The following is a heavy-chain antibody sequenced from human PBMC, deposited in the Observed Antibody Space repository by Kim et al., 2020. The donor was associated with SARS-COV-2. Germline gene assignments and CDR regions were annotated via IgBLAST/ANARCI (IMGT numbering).Heavy chain of an antibody. J-gene: IGHJ6*02. CDR2: IRSSSNYI. CDR3: AGDLVRRGGVDV. D-gene: IGHD6-13*01. CDR1: GFTFSSYS. Sequence: GGSLRLSCAASGFTFSSYSMTWVRQAPGKGLEWVSSIRSSSNYIYYADSVKGRFTISRDNATNSLYLHMNSLRAEDTAVYYCAGDLVRRGGVDVWGQGTTVTVSS. V-gene: IGHV3-21*01.